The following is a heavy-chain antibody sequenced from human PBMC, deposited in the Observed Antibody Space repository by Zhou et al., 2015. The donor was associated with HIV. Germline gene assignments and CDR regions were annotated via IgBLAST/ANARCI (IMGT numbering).Heavy chain of an antibody. J-gene: IGHJ3*01. D-gene: IGHD1-14*01. CDR2: ITPMFETE. CDR3: ARSSVNHDNAFDL. CDR1: GGTFSNYA. Sequence: QVLLVQSGAEVKKPGSSVKVSCEASGGTFSNYAVSWVRQAPGQGLEWMGSITPMFETETYAEKFRARLTISVDKSTSAAYMELSSLTSEDAAVYFCARSSVNHDNAFDLWGQGTKVIVSS. V-gene: IGHV1-69*06.